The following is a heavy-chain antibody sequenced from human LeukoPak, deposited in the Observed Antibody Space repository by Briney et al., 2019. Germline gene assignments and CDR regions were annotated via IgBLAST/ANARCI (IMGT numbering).Heavy chain of an antibody. Sequence: GGSLRLSCAASGFTFSSYWMSWVRQAPGKGLEWVANIKQDGSEKYYVDSVKGRFTISRDNAKNSLYLQMNSLRAEDTAVYYCAREGSWISKGWFDPWGQGTLVTVSS. CDR2: IKQDGSEK. CDR1: GFTFSSYW. CDR3: AREGSWISKGWFDP. V-gene: IGHV3-7*01. D-gene: IGHD2-2*03. J-gene: IGHJ5*02.